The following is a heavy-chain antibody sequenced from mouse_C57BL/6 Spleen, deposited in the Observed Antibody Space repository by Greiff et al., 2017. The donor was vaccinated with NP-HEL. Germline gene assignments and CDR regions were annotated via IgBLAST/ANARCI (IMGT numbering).Heavy chain of an antibody. J-gene: IGHJ2*01. V-gene: IGHV1-53*01. CDR3: ARTPSSYGSSYDY. CDR2: INPSNGGT. Sequence: QVQLQQPGTELVKPGASVKLSCKASGYTFTSYWMHWVKQRPGQGLEWIGNINPSNGGTNYNEKFKSKATLTVDKSSSTAYIQLSSLTSEDSAVDDCARTPSSYGSSYDYWGQGTTLTVSS. CDR1: GYTFTSYW. D-gene: IGHD1-1*01.